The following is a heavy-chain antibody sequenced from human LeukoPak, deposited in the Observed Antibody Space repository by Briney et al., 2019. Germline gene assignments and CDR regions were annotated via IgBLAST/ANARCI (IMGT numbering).Heavy chain of an antibody. D-gene: IGHD6-13*01. J-gene: IGHJ4*02. Sequence: ASVKVSCKASGYTFTNFDMNWVRQAPGQGLEWMGWMNPVSGNAGSAQKFQGRVTLTRDTSISTAYMELSSLRSDDTAFYYCARAPMGAAALYWGQGTLVTVSS. V-gene: IGHV1-8*01. CDR3: ARAPMGAAALY. CDR2: MNPVSGNA. CDR1: GYTFTNFD.